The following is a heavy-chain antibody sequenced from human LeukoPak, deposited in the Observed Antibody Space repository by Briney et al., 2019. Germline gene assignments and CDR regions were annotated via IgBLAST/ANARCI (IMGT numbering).Heavy chain of an antibody. CDR3: ARDQDFDY. V-gene: IGHV3-7*01. J-gene: IGHJ4*02. CDR1: GFIFSSYW. CDR2: IKQDGSEK. D-gene: IGHD2-15*01. Sequence: GGSLRLSCAASGFIFSSYWMSWVRQAPGKGLEWVANIKQDGSEKYYVDSVKGRFTISRDNAKNSLYLQMNSLRAEDTAVYYCARDQDFDYWGQGTLVTVSS.